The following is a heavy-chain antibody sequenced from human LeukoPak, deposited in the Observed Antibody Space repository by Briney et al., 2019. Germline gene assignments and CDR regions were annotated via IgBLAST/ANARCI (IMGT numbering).Heavy chain of an antibody. CDR2: IYYSGST. CDR3: ARDLVTVTKGFDI. CDR1: DGSISSYY. J-gene: IGHJ3*02. Sequence: PSETLSLTCTVSDGSISSYYWSWIRQPPGKGLEWIGYIYYSGSTNYSPSLKSRVTISVDTSKNQFSLKLSSVTAADTAVYYCARDLVTVTKGFDIWGQGTMVSVSS. V-gene: IGHV4-59*01. D-gene: IGHD4-17*01.